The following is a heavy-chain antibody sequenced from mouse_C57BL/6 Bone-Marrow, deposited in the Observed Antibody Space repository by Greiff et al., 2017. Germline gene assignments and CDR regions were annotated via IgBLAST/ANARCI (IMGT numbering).Heavy chain of an antibody. V-gene: IGHV1-42*01. CDR1: GYSFTGYY. CDR3: ARYGSSYDYAMDY. CDR2: INPSTGGT. Sequence: DVKLVESGPELVKPGASVKISCKASGYSFTGYYMNWVKQSPEKSLEWIGEINPSTGGTTYNQKFKAKATLTVDKSSSTAYMQLKSLTSEDSAVYYCARYGSSYDYAMDYWGQGTSVTVSS. J-gene: IGHJ4*01. D-gene: IGHD1-1*01.